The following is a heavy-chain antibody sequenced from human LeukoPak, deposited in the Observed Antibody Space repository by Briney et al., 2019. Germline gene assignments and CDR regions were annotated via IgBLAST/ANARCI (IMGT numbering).Heavy chain of an antibody. D-gene: IGHD6-13*01. CDR2: ISDSGATM. CDR3: ASAGDY. J-gene: IGHJ4*02. CDR1: GFTFSNYE. Sequence: PGGSLRLSCAASGFTFSNYEMNWVRQAPGKGLEWISYISDSGATMHYADSVKGRFTISRDNARDSLYLQMSSLRAEDTAVYYCASAGDYWGQGTLVTVSS. V-gene: IGHV3-48*03.